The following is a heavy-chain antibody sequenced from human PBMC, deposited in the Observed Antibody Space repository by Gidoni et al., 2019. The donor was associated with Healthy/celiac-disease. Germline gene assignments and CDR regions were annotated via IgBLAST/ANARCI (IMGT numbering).Heavy chain of an antibody. J-gene: IGHJ3*02. CDR3: ARLIIGGAFDI. CDR2: IYYSGRT. D-gene: IGHD3-16*01. Sequence: QVQLQESGPGLVKPSETLSLTCSVSGGSISSYYWSWIRQPPGKGLEWIGYIYYSGRTNYNPSLKSRVTISVDTSKNQFSLKLSSVTAADTAVYYCARLIIGGAFDIWGQGTMVTVSS. CDR1: GGSISSYY. V-gene: IGHV4-59*01.